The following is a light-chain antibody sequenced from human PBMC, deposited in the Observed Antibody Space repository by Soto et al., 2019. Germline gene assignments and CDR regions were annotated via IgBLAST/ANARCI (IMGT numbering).Light chain of an antibody. CDR3: HQYGNSPQT. J-gene: IGKJ1*01. Sequence: LVLTQSPGTLSLSPGERATLSCRASEIVSSGFVAWYQQKPGQAPRLLIYNKFTKAPGIPDRFSGGGSGTDFTLTISRLEPEDFADYYCHQYGNSPQTFGQGTKVDIK. CDR1: EIVSSGF. V-gene: IGKV3-20*01. CDR2: NKF.